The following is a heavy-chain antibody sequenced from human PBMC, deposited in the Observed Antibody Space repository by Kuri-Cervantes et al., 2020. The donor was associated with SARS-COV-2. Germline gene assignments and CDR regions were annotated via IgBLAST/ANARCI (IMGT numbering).Heavy chain of an antibody. D-gene: IGHD2-8*02. Sequence: ESLKISCTVSGGSISGSSYYWGWIRQPPGKGLEWIGSIYYSGSTYYNPSLKSRVTISVDTSKNQFSLKLSSVTAADTAVYYCARHLWSDGMDVWGQGTTVTVSS. CDR2: IYYSGST. CDR3: ARHLWSDGMDV. CDR1: GGSISGSSYY. J-gene: IGHJ6*02. V-gene: IGHV4-39*01.